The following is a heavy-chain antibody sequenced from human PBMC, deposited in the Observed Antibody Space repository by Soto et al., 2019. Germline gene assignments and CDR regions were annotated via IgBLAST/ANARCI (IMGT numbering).Heavy chain of an antibody. J-gene: IGHJ3*02. Sequence: PGGSLRLSCAASGFTFSSYGMHWVRQAPGKGLEWVAVIWYDGSNKYYADPVKGRFTISRDNSKNTLYLQMNSLRAEDTAVYYCARDPHCGGDCLDDAFDIWGQGTMVTVSS. D-gene: IGHD2-21*02. V-gene: IGHV3-33*01. CDR2: IWYDGSNK. CDR1: GFTFSSYG. CDR3: ARDPHCGGDCLDDAFDI.